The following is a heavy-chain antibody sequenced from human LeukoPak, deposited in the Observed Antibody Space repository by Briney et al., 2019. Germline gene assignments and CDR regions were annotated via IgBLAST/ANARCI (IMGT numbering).Heavy chain of an antibody. CDR2: IIPILGIA. J-gene: IGHJ3*02. CDR3: ARVGGSTVTQGGAFDI. D-gene: IGHD4-11*01. CDR1: GYTFTTYG. V-gene: IGHV1-69*04. Sequence: ASVKVSCKASGYTFTTYGISWVRQAPGQGLEWMGRIIPILGIANYAQKFQGRVTITADKSTSTAYMELSSLRSEDTAVYYCARVGGSTVTQGGAFDIWGQGTMVTVSS.